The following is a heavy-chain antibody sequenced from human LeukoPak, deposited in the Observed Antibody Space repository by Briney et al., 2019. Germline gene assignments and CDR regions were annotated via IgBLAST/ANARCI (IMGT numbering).Heavy chain of an antibody. V-gene: IGHV3-23*01. Sequence: GGSLRLSCAASGFTFSSYAMSWVRQAPGKGLEWVSDIRGSGVSTYYADSVKGRFTISRDNSKNTLYLQMNSLRAEDTAVYYCAKVPFDSTGYYYFDYWGQGTLVTVSS. J-gene: IGHJ4*02. CDR2: IRGSGVST. CDR1: GFTFSSYA. D-gene: IGHD3-22*01. CDR3: AKVPFDSTGYYYFDY.